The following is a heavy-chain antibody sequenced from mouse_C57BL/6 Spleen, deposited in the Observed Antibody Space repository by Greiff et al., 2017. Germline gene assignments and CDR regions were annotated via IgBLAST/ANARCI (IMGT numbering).Heavy chain of an antibody. J-gene: IGHJ2*01. CDR2: IYPGSGNT. CDR3: ARTTVVAHYFDY. V-gene: IGHV1-76*01. D-gene: IGHD1-1*01. CDR1: GYTFTDYY. Sequence: VQLQQSGAELVRPGASVKLSCKASGYTFTDYYINWVKQRPGQGLEWIARIYPGSGNTYYNEKFKGKATLTAEKSSHTAYMQLSSLTSEDSAVYFCARTTVVAHYFDYWGQGTTLTVSS.